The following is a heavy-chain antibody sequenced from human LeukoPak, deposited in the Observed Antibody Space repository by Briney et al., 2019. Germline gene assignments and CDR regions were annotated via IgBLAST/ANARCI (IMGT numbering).Heavy chain of an antibody. Sequence: SETLSLTCTVSGGSISSSSYYWGWIRQPPGKGLEWIGYIYYSGSTNYNPSLKSRVTISVDTSKNQFSLKLSSVTAADTAVYYCASWYSSSWTFDYWGQGTLVTASS. CDR2: IYYSGST. J-gene: IGHJ4*02. V-gene: IGHV4-61*05. CDR3: ASWYSSSWTFDY. CDR1: GGSISSSSYY. D-gene: IGHD6-13*01.